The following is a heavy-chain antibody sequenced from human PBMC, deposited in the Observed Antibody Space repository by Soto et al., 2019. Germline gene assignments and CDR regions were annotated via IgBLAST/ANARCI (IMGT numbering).Heavy chain of an antibody. V-gene: IGHV1-3*01. J-gene: IGHJ6*02. Sequence: ASVKVSCKASGYTFSSYAMHWVRQAPGQRFEWMGWINVGNGHTKYSQKFQGRVTITRDTAASTAYMELSSLRSEDTAVYYCATSYYDFYQQYYYYGMDVWGQGTPVTVSS. D-gene: IGHD3-3*01. CDR3: ATSYYDFYQQYYYYGMDV. CDR2: INVGNGHT. CDR1: GYTFSSYA.